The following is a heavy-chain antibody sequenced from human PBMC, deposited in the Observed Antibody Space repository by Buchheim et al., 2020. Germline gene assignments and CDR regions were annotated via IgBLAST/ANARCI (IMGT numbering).Heavy chain of an antibody. D-gene: IGHD3-16*01. J-gene: IGHJ6*03. Sequence: QEQLVESGGGVVQPGRSLRLSCAASGFTFSDYVMHWVRQAPGKGLEWVAVIRYDGTNEYYADSVKGRFTISRDNSKKTLYLQMTRLSAEDTAVYYCARVGFVWGYYYYYMDVWGTGTT. CDR3: ARVGFVWGYYYYYMDV. CDR1: GFTFSDYV. CDR2: IRYDGTNE. V-gene: IGHV3-33*01.